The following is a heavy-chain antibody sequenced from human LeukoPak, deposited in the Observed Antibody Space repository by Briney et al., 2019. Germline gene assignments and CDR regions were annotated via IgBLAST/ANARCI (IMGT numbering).Heavy chain of an antibody. Sequence: GGSLRLSCEASGFTFSVYPMSWVRQAPGKGLEWVSDITHNGGNTHYADSVKGRFIISRDNSENTLYLQMNSLKFEDTAVYYCAKLGQWVPLDYWGQGTLVVVSS. D-gene: IGHD2-8*01. CDR1: GFTFSVYP. CDR2: ITHNGGNT. CDR3: AKLGQWVPLDY. V-gene: IGHV3-23*01. J-gene: IGHJ4*02.